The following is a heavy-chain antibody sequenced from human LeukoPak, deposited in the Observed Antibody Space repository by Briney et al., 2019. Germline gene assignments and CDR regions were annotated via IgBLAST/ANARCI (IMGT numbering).Heavy chain of an antibody. CDR1: GGSFSGYY. V-gene: IGHV4-59*01. CDR2: IYYSGST. Sequence: SETLSLTCAVYGGSFSGYYWSWIRQPPGKGLEWIGYIYYSGSTNYNPSLKSRVTISVDTSKNQFSLKLSSVTAADTAVYYCARVPALVPGWGQGTLVTVSS. D-gene: IGHD1-26*01. CDR3: ARVPALVPG. J-gene: IGHJ4*02.